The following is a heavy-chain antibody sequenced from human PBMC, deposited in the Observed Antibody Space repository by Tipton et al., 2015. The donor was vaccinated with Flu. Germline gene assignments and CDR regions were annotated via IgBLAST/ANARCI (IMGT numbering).Heavy chain of an antibody. CDR3: ATQGAQLASAGRGFFQH. D-gene: IGHD6-13*01. J-gene: IGHJ1*01. CDR1: GYSFSSFW. Sequence: QLVQSGAQVKKPGESLKMSCQGSGYSFSSFWIGWVRQMPGKGLEWMGIIYPGTSDTIYSPTFQGQVTISADESINTAYLHWSSLKASDTAVYYCATQGAQLASAGRGFFQHWGQGTLISVSS. CDR2: IYPGTSDT. V-gene: IGHV5-51*01.